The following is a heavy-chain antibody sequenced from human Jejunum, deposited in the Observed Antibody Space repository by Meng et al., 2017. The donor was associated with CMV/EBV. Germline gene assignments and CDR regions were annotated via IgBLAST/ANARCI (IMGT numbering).Heavy chain of an antibody. J-gene: IGHJ6*02. CDR2: VFHTGGT. CDR3: ARVSWNDGSDYHGMDV. D-gene: IGHD1-1*01. CDR1: SIRSGYY. V-gene: IGHV4-38-2*02. Sequence: SIRSGYYWGWVRTAPGKGLEWIETVFHTGGTYYNPSLKSRVTISVDTSKNQFSLKLRFVTAADTAVYYCARVSWNDGSDYHGMDVWGQGTTVTVSS.